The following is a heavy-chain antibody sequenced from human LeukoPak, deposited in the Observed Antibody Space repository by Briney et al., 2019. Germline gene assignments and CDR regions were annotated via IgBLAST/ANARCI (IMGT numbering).Heavy chain of an antibody. V-gene: IGHV1-46*01. CDR2: IYPRDGST. Sequence: ASVKVSCKASGYTFTNNYLHWVRQAPGQGLEWMGMIYPRDGSTSYAQNFQGRVTVTRDTSTTTVHMELRDLRSEDTAVYYCARDQEGFDYWGQGTVVTVPS. CDR1: GYTFTNNY. J-gene: IGHJ4*02. CDR3: ARDQEGFDY.